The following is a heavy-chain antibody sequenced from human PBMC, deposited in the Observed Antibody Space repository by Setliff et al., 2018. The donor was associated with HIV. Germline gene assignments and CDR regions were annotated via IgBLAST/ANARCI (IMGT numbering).Heavy chain of an antibody. CDR3: ARIWGIPPLYYFDY. V-gene: IGHV1-2*06. CDR2: IDRDNGGI. Sequence: ASVKVSCKTFGYSFTAYQTHWLRQAPGQGLEWMGRIDRDNGGIDYAQKFQGRVTVTRDTSINTAYMELSSLRYEDTAVYYCARIWGIPPLYYFDYWGQGTLVTVSS. J-gene: IGHJ4*02. D-gene: IGHD3-16*01. CDR1: GYSFTAYQ.